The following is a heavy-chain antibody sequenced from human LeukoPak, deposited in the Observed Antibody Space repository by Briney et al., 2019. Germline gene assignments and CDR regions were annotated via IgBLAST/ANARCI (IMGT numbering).Heavy chain of an antibody. CDR3: ARGGDDYGDYYLDY. CDR2: AYSGGST. V-gene: IGHV3-53*01. Sequence: GGSLRLSCAASGFTVSSNYMSWVRQAPGKGLEWVSVAYSGGSTYYADSVKGRFTISRDNSKNTLYLQMNSLRAEDTAVYYCARGGDDYGDYYLDYWGQGTLVTVSS. J-gene: IGHJ4*02. CDR1: GFTVSSNY. D-gene: IGHD4-17*01.